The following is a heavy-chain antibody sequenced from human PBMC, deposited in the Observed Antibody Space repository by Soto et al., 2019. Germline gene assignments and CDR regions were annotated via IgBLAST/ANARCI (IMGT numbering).Heavy chain of an antibody. CDR3: AKDSTGSYNEGPDY. Sequence: PGGSLRHSCAASGFTFDDYAMHWVRQAPGKGLEWVSGISWNSGSIGYADSVKGRFTISRDNAKNSLYLQMNSLRAEDTALYYCAKDSTGSYNEGPDYWGQGTLVTDSP. CDR1: GFTFDDYA. J-gene: IGHJ4*02. D-gene: IGHD3-10*01. V-gene: IGHV3-9*01. CDR2: ISWNSGSI.